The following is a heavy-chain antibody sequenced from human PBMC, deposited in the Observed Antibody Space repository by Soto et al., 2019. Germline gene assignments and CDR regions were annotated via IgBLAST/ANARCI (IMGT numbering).Heavy chain of an antibody. CDR1: GGTFSSYA. J-gene: IGHJ5*02. CDR3: ARGRFLEWADYNWFDP. CDR2: IIPIFGTA. Sequence: QVQLVQSGAEVQKPGSSVKVSCKASGGTFSSYAISWVRQAPGQGLEWMGGIIPIFGTANYAQKFQGRVTITADKSTSTAYMELSSLRSEDTAVYYCARGRFLEWADYNWFDPWGQGTLVTVSS. D-gene: IGHD3-3*01. V-gene: IGHV1-69*06.